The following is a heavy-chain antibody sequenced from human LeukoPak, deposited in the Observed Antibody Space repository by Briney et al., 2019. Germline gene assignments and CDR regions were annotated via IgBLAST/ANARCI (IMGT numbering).Heavy chain of an antibody. CDR3: ARGFKLPIVGVTTLDY. Sequence: GSLRLSCAASGFTFSSYGMSWVRQAPGKGLEWVSGINWNGGSTGYADSVKGRFTISRDNAKNSLYLQMNSLRAEDTALYYYARGFKLPIVGVTTLDYWGQGTLVTVSS. D-gene: IGHD1-26*01. V-gene: IGHV3-20*04. CDR2: INWNGGST. CDR1: GFTFSSYG. J-gene: IGHJ4*02.